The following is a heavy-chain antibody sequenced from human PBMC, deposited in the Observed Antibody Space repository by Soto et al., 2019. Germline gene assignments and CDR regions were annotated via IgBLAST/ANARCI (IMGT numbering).Heavy chain of an antibody. CDR2: IYQSGTA. Sequence: PSETLSLTCAVSGYSIRSDYYWGWIRQPPGKGLECIGSIYQSGTAYYNPSLKSRVTISVDTSKNEFSLKVSSVTAADTAVYYCARVTGSKGYFDYWGQGTLVTVSS. CDR1: GYSIRSDYY. J-gene: IGHJ4*02. CDR3: ARVTGSKGYFDY. D-gene: IGHD2-2*01. V-gene: IGHV4-38-2*01.